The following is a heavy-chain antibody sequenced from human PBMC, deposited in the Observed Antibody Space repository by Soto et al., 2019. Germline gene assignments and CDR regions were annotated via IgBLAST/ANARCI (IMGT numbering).Heavy chain of an antibody. CDR2: ISGSGGST. CDR1: GFTFSSYA. V-gene: IGHV3-23*01. J-gene: IGHJ6*02. CDR3: AKDSVVVPAAKFNYYGMDV. Sequence: GGSLRLSCAASGFTFSSYAMSWVRQAPGKGLEWVSAISGSGGSTYYADSVKGRFTISRDNSKNTLYLQMNSLRAEDTAVYYCAKDSVVVPAAKFNYYGMDVWGQGTTVTVSS. D-gene: IGHD2-2*01.